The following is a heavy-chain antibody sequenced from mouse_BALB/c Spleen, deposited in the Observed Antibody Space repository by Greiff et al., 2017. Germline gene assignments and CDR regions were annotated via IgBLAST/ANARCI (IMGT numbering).Heavy chain of an antibody. CDR3: AAYYYGSSYRAWCAY. J-gene: IGHJ3*01. CDR2: ISYSGST. D-gene: IGHD1-1*01. V-gene: IGHV3-2*02. CDR1: GYSITSDYA. Sequence: EVQLVESGPGLVKPSQSLSLTCTVTGYSITSDYAWNWIRQFPGNKLEWMGYISYSGSTSYNPSLKSRISITRDTSKNQFFLQLNSVTTEDTATYYCAAYYYGSSYRAWCAYWGQGTLVTVSA.